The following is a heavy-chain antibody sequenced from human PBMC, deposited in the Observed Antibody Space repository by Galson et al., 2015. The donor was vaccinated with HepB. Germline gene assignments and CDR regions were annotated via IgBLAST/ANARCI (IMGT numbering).Heavy chain of an antibody. J-gene: IGHJ6*02. CDR2: ISSSGTYI. V-gene: IGHV3-21*01. CDR3: SRDASYWNDGSGMDV. CDR1: GFTFSSYS. Sequence: LRLSCAASGFTFSSYSMNWVRQAPGKGLDWVSSISSSGTYIYYADSVKGRFTISRDNAKNSLFLQMNSLRADDTAVYYCSRDASYWNDGSGMDVWGQGTTVTVSS. D-gene: IGHD1-1*01.